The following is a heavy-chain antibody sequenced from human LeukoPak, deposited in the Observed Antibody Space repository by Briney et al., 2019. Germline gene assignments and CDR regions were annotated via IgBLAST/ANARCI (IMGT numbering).Heavy chain of an antibody. D-gene: IGHD6-13*01. J-gene: IGHJ4*02. CDR1: GFTFSDHY. V-gene: IGHV3-21*01. CDR2: MTTTSSYM. CDR3: ARLIGLTIAAAATDY. Sequence: GGSLRLSCAASGFTFSDHYMDWVRQAPGKGLEWVSSMTTTSSYMYYADSVKGRFTISRDNAKNSLYLQMNSLRAEDTALYYCARLIGLTIAAAATDYWGQGALVTVSS.